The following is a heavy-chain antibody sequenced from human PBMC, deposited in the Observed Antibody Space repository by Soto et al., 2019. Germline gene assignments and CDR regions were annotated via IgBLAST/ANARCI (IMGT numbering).Heavy chain of an antibody. CDR2: INHSGST. D-gene: IGHD6-19*01. CDR3: ARAPYHSYSSGWSKMFRFDP. V-gene: IGHV4-34*01. J-gene: IGHJ5*02. Sequence: SETLSLTCAVYGGSFSGYYWSWIRQPPGKGLEWIGDINHSGSTNYNPSLKSRVTISVDTSKNQFSLKLSSVTAADTAVYYCARAPYHSYSSGWSKMFRFDPWGQGTLVTVSS. CDR1: GGSFSGYY.